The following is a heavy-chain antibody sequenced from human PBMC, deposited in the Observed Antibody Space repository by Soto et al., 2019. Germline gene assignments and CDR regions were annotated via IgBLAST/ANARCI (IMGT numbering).Heavy chain of an antibody. J-gene: IGHJ4*02. D-gene: IGHD2-2*01. CDR2: ISAYNGNT. CDR3: VRDSYRYDIVVVPALFDY. V-gene: IGHV1-18*01. Sequence: QVQLVQSGAEVKKPGASVKVSCKASGYTFTSYGISWVRQAPGQGLEWMGWISAYNGNTNYAQKLQGRVTMTTATSTSTAYMELRSLRSDDTAVYYCVRDSYRYDIVVVPALFDYWGQGTLVTVSS. CDR1: GYTFTSYG.